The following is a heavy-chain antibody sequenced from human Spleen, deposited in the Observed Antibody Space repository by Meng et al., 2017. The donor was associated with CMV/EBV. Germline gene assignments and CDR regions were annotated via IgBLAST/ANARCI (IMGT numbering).Heavy chain of an antibody. CDR1: GGTFSSYA. D-gene: IGHD3-3*01. Sequence: SVKVSCKASGGTFSSYAISWVRQAPGQGLEWIGWIVVGSGNTNYAQKFQERVTITRDMSTSTAYMELSSLRSEDTAVYYCAATGWGYDFWSGYDIWGQGTMVTVSS. V-gene: IGHV1-58*02. CDR3: AATGWGYDFWSGYDI. CDR2: IVVGSGNT. J-gene: IGHJ3*02.